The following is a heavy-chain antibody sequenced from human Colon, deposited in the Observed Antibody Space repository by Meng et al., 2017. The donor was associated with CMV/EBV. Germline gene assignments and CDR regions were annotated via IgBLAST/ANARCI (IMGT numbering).Heavy chain of an antibody. J-gene: IGHJ6*02. CDR1: GCTFRNYA. Sequence: GESLKISCAASGCTFRNYAMSWVRQAPGKGLEWVSTISGSGGTRDYADSVKGRFTMSRDNSENTVYLQMNSLRDEDTAVYFCAKDLLREIVPGALVLDVWGQGTTVTVSS. D-gene: IGHD5-12*01. CDR3: AKDLLREIVPGALVLDV. CDR2: ISGSGGTR. V-gene: IGHV3-23*01.